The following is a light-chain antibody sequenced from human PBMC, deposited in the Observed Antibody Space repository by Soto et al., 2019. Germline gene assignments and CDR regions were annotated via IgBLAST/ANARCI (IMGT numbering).Light chain of an antibody. V-gene: IGKV3-11*01. J-gene: IGKJ5*01. CDR3: QQRSSWPRIT. CDR2: DAS. CDR1: QSVRSY. Sequence: DIVMTQSPATLSVSPGERATLSCRASQSVRSYLAWYQQKPGQAPRLLIYDASNRAPGIPARFSGSGSGTDFTLTISSLEPDDFAVYYCQQRSSWPRITFGQGTRLEIK.